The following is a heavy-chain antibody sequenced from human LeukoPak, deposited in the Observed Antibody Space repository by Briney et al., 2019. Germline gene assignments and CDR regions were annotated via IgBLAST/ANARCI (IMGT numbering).Heavy chain of an antibody. V-gene: IGHV3-23*01. CDR2: ISGSGGST. J-gene: IGHJ4*02. CDR3: ANPPLEPPFDY. D-gene: IGHD1-1*01. Sequence: GGSLRLSCAASGFTFSSYAMSWVRQAPGKGLEWVSAISGSGGSTYYADPVKGRFTISRDNSKNTLYLQMNSLRAEDTAVYYCANPPLEPPFDYWGQGTLVTVSS. CDR1: GFTFSSYA.